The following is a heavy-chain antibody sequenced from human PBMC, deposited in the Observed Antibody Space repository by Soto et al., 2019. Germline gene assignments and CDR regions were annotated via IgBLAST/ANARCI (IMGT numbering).Heavy chain of an antibody. D-gene: IGHD3-22*01. V-gene: IGHV3-48*03. CDR2: ISSSGSTI. CDR3: ARAPNYYDSSGYPNWFDP. CDR1: GFTFSSHE. J-gene: IGHJ5*02. Sequence: GGSLRLSCAASGFTFSSHEMNWVRQAPGKGLEWVSYISSSGSTIYYADSVKGRFTISRDNAKNSLYLQMNSLRAEDTAVYYCARAPNYYDSSGYPNWFDPWGQGTLVTVSS.